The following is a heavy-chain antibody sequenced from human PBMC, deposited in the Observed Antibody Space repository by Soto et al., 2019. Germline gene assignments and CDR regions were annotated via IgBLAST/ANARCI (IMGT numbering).Heavy chain of an antibody. CDR2: INPAGTIT. J-gene: IGHJ5*02. CDR3: TSDTFGLRDT. V-gene: IGHV3-74*01. D-gene: IGHD3-16*01. CDR1: GFPFSHYW. Sequence: QTGGSLRLSCAASGFPFSHYWMHWVRQTPGKGLVWVSRINPAGTITNYADSVESRFTISRDNADSALFLQMNSLSAEDTAIYYCTSDTFGLRDTWGQGTLVTVSS.